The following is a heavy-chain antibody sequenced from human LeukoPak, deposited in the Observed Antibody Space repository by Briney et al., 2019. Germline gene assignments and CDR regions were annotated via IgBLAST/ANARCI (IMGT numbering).Heavy chain of an antibody. V-gene: IGHV4-30-2*01. D-gene: IGHD3-22*01. J-gene: IGHJ4*02. CDR3: ARDGVTADDSYFDY. CDR1: GDSISNGGYY. CDR2: IYHSGST. Sequence: SQTLSLTCTVSGDSISNGGYYWSWIRQPPGKGLEWIGYIYHSGSTYYNPSLKSRVTVSVDRSKNQFSLKLSSVTAADTAMYYCARDGVTADDSYFDYWGQGTLVAVSS.